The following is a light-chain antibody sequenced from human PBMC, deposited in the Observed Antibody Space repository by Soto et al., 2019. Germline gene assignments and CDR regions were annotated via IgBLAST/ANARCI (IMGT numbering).Light chain of an antibody. CDR2: DAS. J-gene: IGKJ1*01. V-gene: IGKV3-15*01. Sequence: IVMTQSPATLSVSPGERATLSCRASRGISSKLAWYQQKPGQAPRLLIYDASTRATGIPARFSGSGSGTEFTLTISSLQSEDFAVYYCHQYNNWTPWTFGQGTKVDIK. CDR1: RGISSK. CDR3: HQYNNWTPWT.